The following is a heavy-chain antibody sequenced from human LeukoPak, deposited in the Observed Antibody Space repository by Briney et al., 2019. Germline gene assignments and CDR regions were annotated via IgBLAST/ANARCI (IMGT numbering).Heavy chain of an antibody. J-gene: IGHJ3*02. CDR2: MNPNSGNT. CDR3: AREDDTGRYMGDDAFDI. V-gene: IGHV1-8*03. Sequence: ASVKVSCKVSGYTLTELSMHWVRQATGQGLEWMGWMNPNSGNTGYAQKFQGRVTITRNTSISTAYMELSSLRSEDTAVYYCAREDDTGRYMGDDAFDIWGQGTMVTVSS. D-gene: IGHD1-26*01. CDR1: GYTLTELS.